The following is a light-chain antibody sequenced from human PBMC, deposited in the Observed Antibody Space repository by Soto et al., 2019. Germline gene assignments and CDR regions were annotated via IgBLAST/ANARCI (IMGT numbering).Light chain of an antibody. V-gene: IGKV1-5*03. CDR3: QEYNTYSRT. CDR1: QSISRW. J-gene: IGKJ1*01. Sequence: DGRMSHSPCSRSASVGDRVSITCLASQSISRWLAWYQKKPGKAPNLMIYKASSLESGVPSRFSGSGSGTEFTLTISSMQPDDFATYYCQEYNTYSRTFGQGTKVDI. CDR2: KAS.